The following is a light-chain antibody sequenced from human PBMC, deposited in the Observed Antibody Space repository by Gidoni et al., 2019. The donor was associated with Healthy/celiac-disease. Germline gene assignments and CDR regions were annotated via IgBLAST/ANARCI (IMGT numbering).Light chain of an antibody. CDR3: QQSYSTPLT. CDR2: AAS. CDR1: QSISSH. Sequence: DIQMTQPPSSLSASVGDRVTIPCRASQSISSHSNWYQQKPGKAPKLLIYAASSLQSGVPSRFSGSGSGTDFTLTISSLQPEDFATYYCQQSYSTPLTFXGXTKVEIK. V-gene: IGKV1-39*01. J-gene: IGKJ4*01.